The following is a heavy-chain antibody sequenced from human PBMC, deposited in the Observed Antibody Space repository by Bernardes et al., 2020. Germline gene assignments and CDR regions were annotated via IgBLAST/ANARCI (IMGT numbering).Heavy chain of an antibody. D-gene: IGHD6-19*01. CDR2: ISASGGST. CDR1: RFTFNFYA. V-gene: IGHV3-23*01. CDR3: AKDASSGPPRYYSYYAMDG. J-gene: IGHJ6*04. Sequence: GGSLRLSCGASRFTFNFYAMSWVRQSPGKGLEWVSSISASGGSTYYADFVKGRFAISRDNSRNTLFLQMNSLRADDTAVYYCAKDASSGPPRYYSYYAMDGWGKGTTVTVSS.